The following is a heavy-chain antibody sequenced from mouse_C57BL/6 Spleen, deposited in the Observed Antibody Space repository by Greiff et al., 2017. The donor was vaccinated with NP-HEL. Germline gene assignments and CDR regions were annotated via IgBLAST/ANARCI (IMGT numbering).Heavy chain of an antibody. Sequence: QVHVKQPGAELVKPGASVKLSCKASGYTFTSYWMHWVKQRPGRGLEWIGRIDPNSGGTKYNEKFKSKATLTVDKPSSTAYMQLSSLTSEDSAVYYCARSGDYYYGSSYAMDYWGQGTSVTVSS. CDR3: ARSGDYYYGSSYAMDY. CDR1: GYTFTSYW. J-gene: IGHJ4*01. CDR2: IDPNSGGT. D-gene: IGHD1-1*01. V-gene: IGHV1-72*01.